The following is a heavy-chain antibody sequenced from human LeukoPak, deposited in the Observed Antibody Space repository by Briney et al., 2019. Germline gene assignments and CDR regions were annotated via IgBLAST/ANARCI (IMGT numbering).Heavy chain of an antibody. V-gene: IGHV1-46*01. CDR1: GDTFSSYY. CDR3: AREDYYDSGSNDY. CDR2: MNPSGGSI. Sequence: ASVKVSCKASGDTFSSYYVHWVRQAPGQGLEWMGIMNPSGGSIRYAQKFQGRVTITRNTSISTAYMELSSLRSEDTAVYYCAREDYYDSGSNDYWGQGTLVTVSS. J-gene: IGHJ4*02. D-gene: IGHD3-22*01.